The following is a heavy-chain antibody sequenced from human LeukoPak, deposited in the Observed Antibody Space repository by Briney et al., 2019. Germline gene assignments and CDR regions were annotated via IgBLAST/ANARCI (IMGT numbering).Heavy chain of an antibody. CDR2: ISSSSSYI. V-gene: IGHV3-21*01. D-gene: IGHD2-2*01. Sequence: PGGSLRLSCAASGFTFSSYSMNWVRQAPGKALEWLSSISSSSSYIYYADSVKGRFTIPRDNAKNSLYLQMNSLRAEDTAVYYCARAHCSSTSCYQGYGTYYYYYGMDVWGQGTTVTVSS. CDR3: ARAHCSSTSCYQGYGTYYYYYGMDV. CDR1: GFTFSSYS. J-gene: IGHJ6*02.